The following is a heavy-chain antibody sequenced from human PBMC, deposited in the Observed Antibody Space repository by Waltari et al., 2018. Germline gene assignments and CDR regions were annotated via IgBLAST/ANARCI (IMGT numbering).Heavy chain of an antibody. D-gene: IGHD3-16*01. CDR1: GYTFPGYY. V-gene: IGHV1-2*04. Sequence: QVQLVQSGAEVKKPGASVTVSCQASGYTFPGYYMHWMRQTPGQGLEWMGCINPNSGGTNYAQKFQGWVTMTRDTSISTAYMERSRLRSDDTAVYYCARGGMITPGVAFDIWGQGTMVTVSS. CDR2: INPNSGGT. J-gene: IGHJ3*02. CDR3: ARGGMITPGVAFDI.